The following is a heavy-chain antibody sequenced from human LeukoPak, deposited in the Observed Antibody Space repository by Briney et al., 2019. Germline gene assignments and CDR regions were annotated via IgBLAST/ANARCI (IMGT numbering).Heavy chain of an antibody. Sequence: GASVQVSCKASGYTFTSYYMHWVRQAPGQGLEWMGIINPSGGSTSYAQKFQGRVTITTDESTSTAYMELSSLRSEDTAVYYCARDRPSTSHWTDDFDYWGQGTLVTVSS. D-gene: IGHD2-2*01. J-gene: IGHJ4*02. CDR2: INPSGGST. V-gene: IGHV1-46*01. CDR1: GYTFTSYY. CDR3: ARDRPSTSHWTDDFDY.